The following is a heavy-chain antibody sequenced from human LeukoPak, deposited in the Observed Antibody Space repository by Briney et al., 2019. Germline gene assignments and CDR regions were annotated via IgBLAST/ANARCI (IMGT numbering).Heavy chain of an antibody. CDR1: GGSISSYY. Sequence: SETLSLTCTVSGGSISSYYWSWIRQPPGKGLGWIGYNYYSGSTDYNPSLKSRVTISLDMSKKQFSLKMTSVTAADTAVYYCARGRRGAGLSARYYFDSWGQGTLVPVSS. D-gene: IGHD3-16*01. V-gene: IGHV4-59*01. J-gene: IGHJ4*02. CDR2: NYYSGST. CDR3: ARGRRGAGLSARYYFDS.